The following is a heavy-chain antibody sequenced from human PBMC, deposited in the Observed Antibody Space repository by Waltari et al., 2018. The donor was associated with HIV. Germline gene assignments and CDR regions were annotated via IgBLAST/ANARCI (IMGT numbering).Heavy chain of an antibody. J-gene: IGHJ4*02. CDR2: IYYSGST. CDR3: ARDADGLDY. Sequence: QVQLQESGPGLVKPAETLSLTCTVSGDSINTYYGSWIRQPPGKGLEWIGHIYYSGSTKYNPYLTSRVRISVDTSKKQISLKVKSVTTADTAMYYCARDADGLDYWGQGTLVTVSS. V-gene: IGHV4-59*01. CDR1: GDSINTYY.